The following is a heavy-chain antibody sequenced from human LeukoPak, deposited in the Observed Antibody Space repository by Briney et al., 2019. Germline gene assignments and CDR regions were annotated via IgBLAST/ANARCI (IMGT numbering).Heavy chain of an antibody. CDR3: ARDRGYYDSSGFDY. Sequence: PGGSLRLSCAASGFTVSSNYMSWVRQAPGKGLEWVSVIYSGGSTYYADSVNGRFTISRDNSKNTLYLQMNSLRAEDTAVYYCARDRGYYDSSGFDYWGQGTLVTVSS. CDR2: IYSGGST. CDR1: GFTVSSNY. D-gene: IGHD3-22*01. J-gene: IGHJ4*02. V-gene: IGHV3-53*01.